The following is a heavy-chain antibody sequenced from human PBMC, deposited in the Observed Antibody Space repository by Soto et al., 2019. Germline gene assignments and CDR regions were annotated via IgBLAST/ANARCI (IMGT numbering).Heavy chain of an antibody. CDR2: IIPTFGTA. J-gene: IGHJ3*02. V-gene: IGHV1-69*13. CDR1: GGTFSSYA. D-gene: IGHD2-2*03. CDR3: ARDHGYCSSTSCYPQQDAFDI. Sequence: SVKVSCKASGGTFSSYAISWVRQAPGQGLEWMGGIIPTFGTANYAQKFQGRVTITADESTSTAYMELSSLRSEDTAVYYCARDHGYCSSTSCYPQQDAFDIWGQGTMVTVSS.